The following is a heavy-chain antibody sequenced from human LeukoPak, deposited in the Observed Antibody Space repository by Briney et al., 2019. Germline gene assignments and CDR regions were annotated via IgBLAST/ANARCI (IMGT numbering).Heavy chain of an antibody. J-gene: IGHJ4*02. CDR2: IYYSGST. CDR1: GGSISSYC. CDR3: ASLTYDSSGYYSY. Sequence: PSETLSLTCTVSGGSISSYCWSWIRQPPGKGLEWIGYIYYSGSTNYNPSLKSRVTISVDTSKNQFSLKLSSVTAADTAVYYCASLTYDSSGYYSYWGQGTLVTVSS. V-gene: IGHV4-59*01. D-gene: IGHD3-22*01.